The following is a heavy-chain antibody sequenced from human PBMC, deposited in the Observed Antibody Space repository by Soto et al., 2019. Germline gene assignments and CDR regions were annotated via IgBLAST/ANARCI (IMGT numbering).Heavy chain of an antibody. CDR2: ISAYNGNR. Sequence: ASVKVSCKAFGYTFSSYGINWVRQAPGQGLEWMGWISAYNGNRNYAQKLQGRVTMTTDTSTRTAHMELRRLRSDDTAAYYCATHTIFGYHYYYGMDVWGQGTTVTVSS. V-gene: IGHV1-18*04. CDR3: ATHTIFGYHYYYGMDV. J-gene: IGHJ6*02. D-gene: IGHD3-3*01. CDR1: GYTFSSYG.